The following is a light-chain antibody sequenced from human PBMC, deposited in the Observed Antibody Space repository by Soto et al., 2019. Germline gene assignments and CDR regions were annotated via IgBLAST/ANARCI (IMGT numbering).Light chain of an antibody. CDR1: QTITTY. CDR2: AAS. J-gene: IGKJ1*01. V-gene: IGKV1-39*01. Sequence: DIQMTQSPSSLSASVGDRVTITCRTSQTITTYLNWYQQKPGKAPKLLIYAASSLQIGVPPRFSGSGSGTDFTLAISSLQPEDFATYYCQQSSSVPRTFGQGTKVEIK. CDR3: QQSSSVPRT.